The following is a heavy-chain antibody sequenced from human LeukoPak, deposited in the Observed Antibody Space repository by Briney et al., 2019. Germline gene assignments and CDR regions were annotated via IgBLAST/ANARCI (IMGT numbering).Heavy chain of an antibody. J-gene: IGHJ6*03. CDR1: GGSISSGGYY. CDR3: VGRGSYGLYYYYMDV. V-gene: IGHV4-30-2*01. CDR2: IYHSGST. Sequence: SETLSLTCTVSGGSISSGGYYWSWIRQPPGKGLEWIGYIYHSGSTYYNPSLKSRVTISVDRSKNQFSLKLSSVTAADTAVYYCVGRGSYGLYYYYMDVWGKGTTVTVSS. D-gene: IGHD5-18*01.